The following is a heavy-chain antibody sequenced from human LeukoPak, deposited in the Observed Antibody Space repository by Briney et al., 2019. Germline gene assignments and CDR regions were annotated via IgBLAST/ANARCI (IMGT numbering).Heavy chain of an antibody. CDR3: ARDVRDYGDYPWFDP. D-gene: IGHD4-17*01. Sequence: SETLSLTCAVSGGSISSSNYWSWVRQPPGKGLEWIGEIYHSGSTYYNPSLKSRVTISVDTSKNQFSLKLSSVTAADTAVYYWARDVRDYGDYPWFDPWGQGTLVTVSS. J-gene: IGHJ5*02. CDR1: GGSISSSNY. CDR2: IYHSGST. V-gene: IGHV4-4*02.